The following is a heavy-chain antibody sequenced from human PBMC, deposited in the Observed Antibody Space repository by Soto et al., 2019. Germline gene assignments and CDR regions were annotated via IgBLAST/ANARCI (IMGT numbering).Heavy chain of an antibody. Sequence: GGSLRLSCAASGFTFSSYGMHWVRQAPGKGLECVAVISYDGSNKYYADSVKGRFTISRDNSKNTLYLQMNSLRAEDTAVYYCAKVGYSSGWYELYYFDYWGQGTLVTVSS. D-gene: IGHD6-19*01. V-gene: IGHV3-30*18. CDR2: ISYDGSNK. CDR1: GFTFSSYG. CDR3: AKVGYSSGWYELYYFDY. J-gene: IGHJ4*02.